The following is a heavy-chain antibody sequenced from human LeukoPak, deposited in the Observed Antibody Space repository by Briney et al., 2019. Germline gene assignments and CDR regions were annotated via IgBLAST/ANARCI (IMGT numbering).Heavy chain of an antibody. CDR3: ARGNLIAARPFDY. D-gene: IGHD6-6*01. CDR2: IIPIFGTA. J-gene: IGHJ4*02. Sequence: SVKVSCKASGGTFSSYAISWVRQAPGQGLEWMGGIIPIFGTANYAQKFQGRVTITTDESTSTAYVELSSLRSEDTAVYYCARGNLIAARPFDYWGQGTLVTVSS. V-gene: IGHV1-69*05. CDR1: GGTFSSYA.